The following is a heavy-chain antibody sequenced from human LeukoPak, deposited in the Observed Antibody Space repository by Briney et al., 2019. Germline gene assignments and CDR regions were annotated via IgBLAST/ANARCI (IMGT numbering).Heavy chain of an antibody. CDR3: AGGRIQLWLRHAYYFDY. CDR2: INHSGST. Sequence: SETLSLTCAVYGGSFSGYYWSWIRQPPGKGLEWIGEINHSGSTNYNPSLKSRVTISVDTSKNQFSLKLSSVTAADTAVYYCAGGRIQLWLRHAYYFDYWGQGTPVTVSS. CDR1: GGSFSGYY. V-gene: IGHV4-34*01. J-gene: IGHJ4*02. D-gene: IGHD5-18*01.